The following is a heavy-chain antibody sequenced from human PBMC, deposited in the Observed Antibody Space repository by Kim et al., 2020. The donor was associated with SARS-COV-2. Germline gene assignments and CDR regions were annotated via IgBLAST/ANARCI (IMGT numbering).Heavy chain of an antibody. Sequence: SNADSGKGRFTISSDNAKNTVYLQMNSLRAEDTAVYYCARDQDQDDAFDIWGQGTMVTVSS. CDR3: ARDQDQDDAFDI. J-gene: IGHJ3*02. V-gene: IGHV3-74*01. D-gene: IGHD2-2*01.